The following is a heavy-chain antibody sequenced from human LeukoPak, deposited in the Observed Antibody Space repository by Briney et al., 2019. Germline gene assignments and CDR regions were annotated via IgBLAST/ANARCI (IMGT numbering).Heavy chain of an antibody. CDR1: GFTFSNYA. CDR3: TSLAAAGTSPFDY. D-gene: IGHD6-13*01. J-gene: IGHJ4*02. Sequence: GRSLRLSCAASGFTFSNYAMHWVRQASGKGLEWVGRIRSKANSYATAYAASVKGRFTISRDDSKNTAYLQMNSLKTEDTAVYYCTSLAAAGTSPFDYWGQGTLVTVSS. CDR2: IRSKANSYAT. V-gene: IGHV3-73*01.